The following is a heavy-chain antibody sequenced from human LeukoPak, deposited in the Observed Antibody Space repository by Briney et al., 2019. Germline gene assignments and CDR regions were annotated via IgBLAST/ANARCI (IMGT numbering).Heavy chain of an antibody. V-gene: IGHV4-59*01. CDR3: ARAAHYGGRNWFDP. D-gene: IGHD4-23*01. Sequence: PSETPSLTCTVSGGSISGYYWGWIWQPPGKGLEYIGFIFYSGTTNYNPSLKSRVTTSVDTSKNQFSLKLSSVTAADTAVYYCARAAHYGGRNWFDPWGQGTLVTVSS. CDR1: GGSISGYY. J-gene: IGHJ5*02. CDR2: IFYSGTT.